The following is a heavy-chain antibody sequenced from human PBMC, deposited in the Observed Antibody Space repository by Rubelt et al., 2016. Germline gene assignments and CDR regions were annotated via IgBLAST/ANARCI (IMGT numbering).Heavy chain of an antibody. CDR3: AMDYGSGIGWFDP. Sequence: VRQMPGKGLEWMGRIDPSDSYTNYSPSFQGHVTISADKSISTAYLQWSSLKASDTAMYYCAMDYGSGIGWFDPWGQGTLVTVSS. CDR2: IDPSDSYT. D-gene: IGHD3-10*01. V-gene: IGHV5-10-1*01. J-gene: IGHJ5*02.